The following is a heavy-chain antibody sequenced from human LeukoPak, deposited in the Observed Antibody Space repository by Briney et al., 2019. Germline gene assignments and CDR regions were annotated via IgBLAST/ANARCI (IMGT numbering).Heavy chain of an antibody. V-gene: IGHV3-21*01. D-gene: IGHD6-19*01. CDR3: ARDEYSSGYYYYYGMDV. CDR2: ISSSSYI. Sequence: GGSLRLSCAASGFTFSSYSMNWVRQAPGKGLEWVSSISSSSYIYYAASMKGRFTISRDNAKNSLYLQMNSLRAEDTAVYYCARDEYSSGYYYYYGMDVWGQGTTVTVSS. J-gene: IGHJ6*02. CDR1: GFTFSSYS.